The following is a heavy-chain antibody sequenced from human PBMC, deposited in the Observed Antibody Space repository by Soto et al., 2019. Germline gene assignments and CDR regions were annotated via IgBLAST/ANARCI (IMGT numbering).Heavy chain of an antibody. J-gene: IGHJ1*01. CDR3: ARDLDQYRRCSGGTCYSEYFQL. CDR2: LNGDGTTT. Sequence: GSLRLSCAASGFTFSNYWMHWVRQAPGKGLVWVSRLNGDGTTTDYADSVKGRFTISRDNAKSTLYLQMSSLRAEDTAVYYCARDLDQYRRCSGGTCYSEYFQLWGQGARVTVSS. CDR1: GFTFSNYW. V-gene: IGHV3-74*01. D-gene: IGHD2-15*01.